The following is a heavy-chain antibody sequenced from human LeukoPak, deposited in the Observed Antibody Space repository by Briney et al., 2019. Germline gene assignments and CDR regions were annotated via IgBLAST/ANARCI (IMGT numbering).Heavy chain of an antibody. Sequence: AASVKVSCKASGYTFTSYGISWVRQAPGQGLEWMGWISAYNGNTNCAQKLQGRVTMTTDTSTSTAYMELRSLRSDDTAVYYCARMYYYDSSGSLPDYWGQGTLVTVSS. D-gene: IGHD3-22*01. CDR1: GYTFTSYG. CDR3: ARMYYYDSSGSLPDY. CDR2: ISAYNGNT. J-gene: IGHJ4*02. V-gene: IGHV1-18*01.